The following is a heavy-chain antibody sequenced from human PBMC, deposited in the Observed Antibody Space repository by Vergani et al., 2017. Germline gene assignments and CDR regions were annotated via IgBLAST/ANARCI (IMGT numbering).Heavy chain of an antibody. V-gene: IGHV1-69*01. CDR1: GGTFSSYA. CDR2: ILPSFGTA. Sequence: QVQLVQSGAEVKKPGSSVKVSCKASGGTFSSYAISWVRQAPGQGLEWMGGILPSFGTANYAQKFQGRVTITADESTSTAYMELSSLRSEDTAVYYCASPRETSANWANDAFDIWGQGTMVTVSS. CDR3: ASPRETSANWANDAFDI. J-gene: IGHJ3*02. D-gene: IGHD7-27*01.